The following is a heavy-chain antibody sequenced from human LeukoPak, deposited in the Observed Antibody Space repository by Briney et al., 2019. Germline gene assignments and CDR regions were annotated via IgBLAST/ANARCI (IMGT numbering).Heavy chain of an antibody. D-gene: IGHD3-16*01. J-gene: IGHJ4*02. CDR1: GYTFTNYD. V-gene: IGHV1-8*01. CDR3: ARVPRELGAY. Sequence: GASVKVSCKASGYTFTNYDINWVRQATGQGLEWMGYMYPNSGFTTYAQKFQGRVTMTRDTSISTAYMELSSLRSDDTAVYYCARVPRELGAYWGQGTLVTVSS. CDR2: MYPNSGFT.